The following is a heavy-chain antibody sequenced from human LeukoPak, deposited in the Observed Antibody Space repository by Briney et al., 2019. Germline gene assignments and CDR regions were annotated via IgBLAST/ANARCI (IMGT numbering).Heavy chain of an antibody. CDR3: ARGFGSLVGYSYGYVGRRFDP. J-gene: IGHJ5*02. CDR1: GFTFSYYA. Sequence: GGSLRLSCAASGFTFSYYAMHWVRQAPGKGLEYVSAISSNGGSTYYANSVKGRFTISRDNSKNTLNLQMGSLRPEDMAVYYCARGFGSLVGYSYGYVGRRFDPWGQGTLVTVSS. V-gene: IGHV3-64*01. CDR2: ISSNGGST. D-gene: IGHD5-18*01.